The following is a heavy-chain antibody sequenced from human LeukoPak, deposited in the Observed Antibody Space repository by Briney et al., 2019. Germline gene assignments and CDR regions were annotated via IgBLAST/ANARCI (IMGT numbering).Heavy chain of an antibody. D-gene: IGHD5-18*01. J-gene: IGHJ6*03. V-gene: IGHV4-39*01. CDR3: ARTRRVSYGSLYYYYMDV. Sequence: SETLSLTCTVSGGSISSRSYYWGWIRQPPGKGLEWIGSIYYSGSTYYNPSLQSRVTISVDTSKNQFSLKLNSVTAADTAVYYCARTRRVSYGSLYYYYMDVWGKGTTVTVSS. CDR2: IYYSGST. CDR1: GGSISSRSYY.